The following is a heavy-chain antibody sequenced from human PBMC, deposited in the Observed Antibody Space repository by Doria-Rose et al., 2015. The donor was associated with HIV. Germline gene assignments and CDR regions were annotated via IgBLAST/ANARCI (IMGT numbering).Heavy chain of an antibody. Sequence: QVQLVQSGPVLVKPTETLTLTCTVSGVSLSSPGMGVSWIRQPPGKALEWLANICSDDDCTYTTSLKSRLTISRGTSKSQVVLTMTDMDPVDTATYYVARRKSSRWYHKYYFDFWGQGTLVIVSA. J-gene: IGHJ4*02. D-gene: IGHD6-13*01. CDR2: ICSDDDC. CDR1: GVSLSSPGMG. CDR3: ARRKSSRWYHKYYFDF. V-gene: IGHV2-26*01.